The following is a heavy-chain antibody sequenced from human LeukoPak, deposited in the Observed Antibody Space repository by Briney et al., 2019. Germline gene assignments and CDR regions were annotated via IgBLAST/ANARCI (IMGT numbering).Heavy chain of an antibody. Sequence: SETLSLTCTVSGGSISSSTYYWGWIRQPPGKGLEWIGSIYYSGSTYYNPSLKSRVTISVDTSKKRFSLKLSSVTAADTAVYYCARLRNYYHYMDVWGKGTTVTVSS. CDR1: GGSISSSTYY. J-gene: IGHJ6*03. CDR2: IYYSGST. CDR3: ARLRNYYHYMDV. V-gene: IGHV4-39*01.